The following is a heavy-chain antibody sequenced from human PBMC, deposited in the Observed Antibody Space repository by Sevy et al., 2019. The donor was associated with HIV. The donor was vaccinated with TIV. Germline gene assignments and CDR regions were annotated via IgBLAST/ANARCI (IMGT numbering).Heavy chain of an antibody. CDR1: GFTFNFHG. J-gene: IGHJ4*02. V-gene: IGHV3-30*02. CDR3: AKDVSDGYNYFLDF. CDR2: IWHDGSNK. D-gene: IGHD5-12*01. Sequence: GGSLRLSCAASGFTFNFHGMHWVRQAPGKGLEWVAFIWHDGSNKYMADSVKGRFTISRDNSKNTVYLQMNSLRAEDTAVYYCAKDVSDGYNYFLDFWGQGALVTVSS.